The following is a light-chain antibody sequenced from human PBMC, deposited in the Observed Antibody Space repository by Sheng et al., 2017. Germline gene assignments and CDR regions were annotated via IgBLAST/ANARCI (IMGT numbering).Light chain of an antibody. V-gene: IGKV3-11*01. CDR2: DAS. CDR3: QHRYNWPPWT. J-gene: IGKJ1*01. Sequence: EIVLTQSPATLSLSPGERATLSCRASQSVSSYLAWYQQRPGQAPRLLIYDASNRATGVPARFSGSGSGTAFTLTINSLEPEDFAVYYCQHRYNWPPWTFGQGTKVEIK. CDR1: QSVSSY.